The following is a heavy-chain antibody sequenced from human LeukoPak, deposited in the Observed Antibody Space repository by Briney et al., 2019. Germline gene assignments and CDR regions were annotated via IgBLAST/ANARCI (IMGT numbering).Heavy chain of an antibody. Sequence: SQTLSLTCTVSGGSISSGSYYWIWIRQPAGKGLEWIGRIYTSGSTNYNPSLKSRVTISVDTSKNQFSLKLSSVTAADTAVYYCARDSSSWPPHYGMDVWGQGTTVTVSS. J-gene: IGHJ6*02. CDR2: IYTSGST. CDR1: GGSISSGSYY. CDR3: ARDSSSWPPHYGMDV. D-gene: IGHD6-13*01. V-gene: IGHV4-61*02.